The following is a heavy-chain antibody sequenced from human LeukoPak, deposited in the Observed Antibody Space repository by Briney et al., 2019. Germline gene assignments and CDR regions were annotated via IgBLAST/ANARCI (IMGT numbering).Heavy chain of an antibody. D-gene: IGHD5-18*01. CDR2: IYYIGST. Sequence: WETLSLTCTVSGDSISSYYWSWIRQSPGKGLEWIGYIYYIGSTNYNPSFESRVTTSIDMSKNEISLKLTSVTAADTAVYYCARHQGQLWYAFDIWGQGTRVAVSS. CDR3: ARHQGQLWYAFDI. CDR1: GDSISSYY. V-gene: IGHV4-59*08. J-gene: IGHJ3*02.